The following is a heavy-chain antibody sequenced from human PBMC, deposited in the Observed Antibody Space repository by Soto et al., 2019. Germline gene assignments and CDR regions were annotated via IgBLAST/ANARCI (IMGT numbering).Heavy chain of an antibody. Sequence: GASVKVSCKASGYTFSSYSMNWVRQAPGKGLEWVSSISSSSSYIYYADSVKGRFTISRDNAKNSLYLQMNSLRAEDTAVYYCARLGGYCSGGSCPYGMDVWGQGTTVTVSS. CDR3: ARLGGYCSGGSCPYGMDV. J-gene: IGHJ6*02. V-gene: IGHV3-21*01. CDR1: GYTFSSYS. CDR2: ISSSSSYI. D-gene: IGHD2-15*01.